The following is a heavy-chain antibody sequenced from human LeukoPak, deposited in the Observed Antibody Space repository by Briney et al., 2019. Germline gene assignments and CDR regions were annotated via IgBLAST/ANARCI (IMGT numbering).Heavy chain of an antibody. Sequence: ASETLSLTCAVYGGSFSGYYWSWIRQPPGKGLEWIGYIYYSGSTNYNPSLKSRVTISVDTSKNQFSLKLSSVTAADTAVYYCARGRKIAVAGSYFDYWGQGTLVTVSS. J-gene: IGHJ4*02. CDR1: GGSFSGYY. D-gene: IGHD6-19*01. CDR2: IYYSGST. CDR3: ARGRKIAVAGSYFDY. V-gene: IGHV4-59*12.